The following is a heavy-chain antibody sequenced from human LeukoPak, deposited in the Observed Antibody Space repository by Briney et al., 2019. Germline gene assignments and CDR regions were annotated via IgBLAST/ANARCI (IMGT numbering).Heavy chain of an antibody. CDR2: ISDDGGRK. CDR3: ARGIYSNGNMNDY. Sequence: GGSLRLSCAASGFTFSGYPMHWVRQAPGKGLDWVAIISDDGGRKFYADSVKGRFTIPRDNSKNTLYPQMNSLRAEDTAVYYCARGIYSNGNMNDYWGQGTLVTVSS. D-gene: IGHD4-11*01. V-gene: IGHV3-30*04. CDR1: GFTFSGYP. J-gene: IGHJ4*02.